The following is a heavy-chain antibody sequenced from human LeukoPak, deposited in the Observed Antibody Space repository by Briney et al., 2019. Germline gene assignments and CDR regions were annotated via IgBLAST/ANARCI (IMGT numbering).Heavy chain of an antibody. Sequence: SETLSLTCAVYGGSFSGYYWSWIRQPPGKGLEWIGEINHSGSTNYNPSLKSRVTISVDTSKNRFSLKLSSVTAADTAVYYCARGGTAMLYYYYGMDVWGQGTTVTVSS. CDR3: ARGGTAMLYYYYGMDV. CDR2: INHSGST. D-gene: IGHD5-18*01. V-gene: IGHV4-34*01. J-gene: IGHJ6*02. CDR1: GGSFSGYY.